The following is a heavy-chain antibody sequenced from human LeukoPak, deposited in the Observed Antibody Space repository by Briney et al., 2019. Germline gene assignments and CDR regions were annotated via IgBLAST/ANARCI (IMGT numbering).Heavy chain of an antibody. CDR1: GFTFSTST. CDR3: ARPLSNGYFHDSGGYYPYAMDV. V-gene: IGHV3-30*09. D-gene: IGHD3-22*01. Sequence: GGSLRLSCAASGFTFSTSTMHWVRQAPGKGLEWVAVISYDGSIKFYADSVKGRFAISRDNSKNTLYLQMNSLRGYDSAVYYCARPLSNGYFHDSGGYYPYAMDVWGQGTTVTVYS. CDR2: ISYDGSIK. J-gene: IGHJ6*02.